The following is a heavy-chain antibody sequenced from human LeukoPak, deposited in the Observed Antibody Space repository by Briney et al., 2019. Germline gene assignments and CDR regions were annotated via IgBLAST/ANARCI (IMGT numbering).Heavy chain of an antibody. CDR3: ARSRIAAAGQRFDY. V-gene: IGHV1-2*02. J-gene: IGHJ4*02. Sequence: VSVKVSCKASGYTFTGYYMHWVRQAPGQGLEWMGWINPNSGGTNYAQKFQGRVTMTRDTSISTAYMELSRLRSDDTAVYYCARSRIAAAGQRFDYWGQGTLVTVSS. CDR2: INPNSGGT. CDR1: GYTFTGYY. D-gene: IGHD6-13*01.